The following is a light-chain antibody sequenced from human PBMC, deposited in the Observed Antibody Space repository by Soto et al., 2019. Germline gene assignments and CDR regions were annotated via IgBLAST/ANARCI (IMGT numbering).Light chain of an antibody. CDR3: QQYGRSPRT. CDR1: QSVSNNY. Sequence: EVVLTQSPGTLSLSPGERATLSCRASQSVSNNYLAWYQQKPGQAPRLLIYGASSRATGIPYRFSGSGSGTDFTLTINRLEPEDLAVYYCQQYGRSPRTFGQGTKLEI. CDR2: GAS. J-gene: IGKJ2*01. V-gene: IGKV3-20*01.